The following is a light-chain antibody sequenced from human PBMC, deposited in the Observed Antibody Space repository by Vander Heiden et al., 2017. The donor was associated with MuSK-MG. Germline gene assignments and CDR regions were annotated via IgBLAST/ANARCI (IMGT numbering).Light chain of an antibody. V-gene: IGKV1-5*01. J-gene: IGKJ3*01. CDR3: QQYNSYSPFT. CDR1: QSISSW. Sequence: DIQMTQSPSTLSASVGDRVTITCRASQSISSWLAWYQQKPGKAPKLLIYDASSLESGVPSRFSGSGSGTEFTLTISSRQPDDFATYYCQQYNSYSPFTFGHGTKVDIK. CDR2: DAS.